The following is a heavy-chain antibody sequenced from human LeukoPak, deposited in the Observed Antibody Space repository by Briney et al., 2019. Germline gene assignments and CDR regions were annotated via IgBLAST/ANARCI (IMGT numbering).Heavy chain of an antibody. J-gene: IGHJ4*02. V-gene: IGHV3-23*01. CDR3: AKMWKQLSPVDS. CDR2: ISGSGGST. Sequence: SGGSLRLSCAASGFTFRSYAMSWVRQAPGKGLEWVSAISGSGGSTYYADSVKGRFTISRDNSKNTLYLQMNSLRAEDTAVYYCAKMWKQLSPVDSWGQGTLVTVSS. D-gene: IGHD6-6*01. CDR1: GFTFRSYA.